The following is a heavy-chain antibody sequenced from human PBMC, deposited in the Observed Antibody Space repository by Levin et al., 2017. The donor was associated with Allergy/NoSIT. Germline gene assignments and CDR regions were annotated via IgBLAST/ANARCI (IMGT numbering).Heavy chain of an antibody. CDR3: TMYGFWSAVGNP. CDR2: IKSKTDGGTT. J-gene: IGHJ5*02. D-gene: IGHD3-3*01. Sequence: KTGGSLRLSCAASGFTFSNAWMSWVRQAPGKGLEWVGRIKSKTDGGTTEYAAPVKGRFSISRDDSKNTLYLQISSLKTEDTAVYYCTMYGFWSAVGNPWGQGTLVIVSS. CDR1: GFTFSNAW. V-gene: IGHV3-15*01.